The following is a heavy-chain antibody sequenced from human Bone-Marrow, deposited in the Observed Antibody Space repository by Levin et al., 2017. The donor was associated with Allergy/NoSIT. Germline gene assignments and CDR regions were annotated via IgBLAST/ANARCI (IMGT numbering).Heavy chain of an antibody. CDR1: GGSINTANYY. D-gene: IGHD3-10*01. V-gene: IGHV4-39*07. CDR3: ARAPYYYGSGRTIEPEFDY. Sequence: SQTLSLPCTVSGGSINTANYYWGWIRQPPGKGLEWIGSISYRGTYYSPSVQGHITFSVDKSTNTAYLQWSTLKASDTAMYYCARAPYYYGSGRTIEPEFDYWGQGTLVTVSS. CDR2: ISYRGT. J-gene: IGHJ4*02.